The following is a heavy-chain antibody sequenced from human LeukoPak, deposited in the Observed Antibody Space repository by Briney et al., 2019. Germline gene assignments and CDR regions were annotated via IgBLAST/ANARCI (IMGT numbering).Heavy chain of an antibody. CDR1: GFTFSSYA. D-gene: IGHD1-26*01. J-gene: IGHJ4*02. V-gene: IGHV3-23*01. Sequence: PPGGSLRLSRAASGFTFSSYAMSWVRQAPGKGLEWVSAISGSGGSTYYADSVKGRFTISRDNSKNTLYLQMNSLRAEDTAVYYCAKDGGSYEYYFDYWGQGTLVTVSS. CDR2: ISGSGGST. CDR3: AKDGGSYEYYFDY.